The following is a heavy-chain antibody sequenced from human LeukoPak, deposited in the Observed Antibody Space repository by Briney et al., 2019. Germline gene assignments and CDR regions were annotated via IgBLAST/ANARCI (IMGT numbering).Heavy chain of an antibody. CDR3: ARDSVVVAVTPRLYYYYYYMDV. CDR2: INPSGGST. Sequence: GASVKVSCKASGYTFTSYYMHWVRQAPGQGLEWMGIINPSGGSTSYAQKFQGRATMTRDTSTSTVYMELSSLRSEDTAVYYCARDSVVVAVTPRLYYYYYYMDVWGKGTTVTVSS. J-gene: IGHJ6*03. CDR1: GYTFTSYY. V-gene: IGHV1-46*01. D-gene: IGHD2-15*01.